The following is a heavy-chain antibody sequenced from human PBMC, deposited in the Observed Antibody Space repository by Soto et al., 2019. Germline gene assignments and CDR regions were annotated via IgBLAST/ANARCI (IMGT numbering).Heavy chain of an antibody. J-gene: IGHJ4*02. CDR1: GGSVKTYGYY. Sequence: QVQLQESGPGLVKPSQTLSLTCSVSGGSVKTYGYYWTWMRQPPGKGLEWIGSMYYSGDIYHNPSLKSRITISVDTSKNQFSLRLTAVTAADTAVYFCVGNYDSSFDYGGQGTLVAVSS. V-gene: IGHV4-30-4*01. CDR3: VGNYDSSFDY. D-gene: IGHD3-22*01. CDR2: MYYSGDI.